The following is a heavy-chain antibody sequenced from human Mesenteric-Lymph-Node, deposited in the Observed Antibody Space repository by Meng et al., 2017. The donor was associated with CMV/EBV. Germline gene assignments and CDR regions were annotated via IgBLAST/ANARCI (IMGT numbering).Heavy chain of an antibody. CDR3: AYPKGGGHDAFDI. V-gene: IGHV4-30-4*08. Sequence: VSGGSISSVEYYWGWIRQPPGKGLEWIGYIYYSGSTYYNPSLKSRVTISVDSSKNQFSLKLSSVTAADTAVYYCAYPKGGGHDAFDIWGQGTMVTVSS. D-gene: IGHD2-15*01. CDR1: GGSISSVEYY. CDR2: IYYSGST. J-gene: IGHJ3*02.